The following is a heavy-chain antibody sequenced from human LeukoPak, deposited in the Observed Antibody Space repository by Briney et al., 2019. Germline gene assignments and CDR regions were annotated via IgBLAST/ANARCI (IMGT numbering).Heavy chain of an antibody. CDR1: GFTFSSYG. J-gene: IGHJ3*02. CDR3: AKDDIDAFDI. CDR2: IRYDGSNK. Sequence: PVGSLRLSCAASGFTFSSYGMHWVRQAPGKGLEWVAFIRYDGSNKYYADSVKGRFTISRDNSKNTLYLQMNSLRAEDTAVYYCAKDDIDAFDIWGQGTMVTVSS. V-gene: IGHV3-30*02.